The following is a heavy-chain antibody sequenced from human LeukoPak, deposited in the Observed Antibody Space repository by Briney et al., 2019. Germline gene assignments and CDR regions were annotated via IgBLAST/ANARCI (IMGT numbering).Heavy chain of an antibody. Sequence: GGSLRLSCGASGITLGTFGMHWVRQAPGKGLEWVSYISNSGTTIYYADSVKGRFTISRDNAKNSQYLQMNSLRAEDTAVYYCARDNYYDSSGYFGSGYWGQGTLVTVSS. V-gene: IGHV3-48*01. CDR1: GITLGTFG. D-gene: IGHD3-22*01. J-gene: IGHJ4*02. CDR2: ISNSGTTI. CDR3: ARDNYYDSSGYFGSGY.